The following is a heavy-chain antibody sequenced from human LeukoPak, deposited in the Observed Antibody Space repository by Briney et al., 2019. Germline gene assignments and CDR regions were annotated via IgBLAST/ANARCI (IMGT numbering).Heavy chain of an antibody. CDR3: ARGYTPYYFDY. Sequence: AAVTVSCKASGGTFSSYAISWVRPAPGQGLEWMGWISAYNGNKNYAQKLQGRVTMTTDTSTSTAYMKLRSLRSDDTAVYYCARGYTPYYFDYWGQGTLVTVSS. D-gene: IGHD2-15*01. J-gene: IGHJ4*02. CDR2: ISAYNGNK. V-gene: IGHV1-18*01. CDR1: GGTFSSYA.